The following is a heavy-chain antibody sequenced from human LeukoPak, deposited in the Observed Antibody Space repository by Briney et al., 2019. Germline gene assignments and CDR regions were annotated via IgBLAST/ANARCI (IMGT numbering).Heavy chain of an antibody. CDR3: ARMHYYDSSGHYFDY. D-gene: IGHD3-22*01. Sequence: ASVKVSCKASGGTFSSYTISWVRQAPGQGLEWMGRIIPILGIANYAQKFQGRVTITADKSTSTAYMELSSLRSEDTAVYYCARMHYYDSSGHYFDYWGQGTLVTVSS. CDR1: GGTFSSYT. V-gene: IGHV1-69*02. CDR2: IIPILGIA. J-gene: IGHJ4*02.